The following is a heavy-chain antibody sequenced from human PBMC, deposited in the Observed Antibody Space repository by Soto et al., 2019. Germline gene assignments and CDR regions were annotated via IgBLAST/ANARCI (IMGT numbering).Heavy chain of an antibody. J-gene: IGHJ3*02. D-gene: IGHD2-2*01. V-gene: IGHV3-74*01. Sequence: EVQLVESGGGLVQPGGSLRLSCAASGFTFSTYWMHWVRQAPGKGLVWVSRIHSDGSSTNYADSVKGRFTISRDNAKNTLYLQMNGLRAEDTAVYYCARLVLYGFDIWGQGTMVTVSS. CDR3: ARLVLYGFDI. CDR1: GFTFSTYW. CDR2: IHSDGSST.